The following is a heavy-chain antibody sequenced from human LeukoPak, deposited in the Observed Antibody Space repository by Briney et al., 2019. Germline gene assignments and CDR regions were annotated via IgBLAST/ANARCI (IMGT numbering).Heavy chain of an antibody. J-gene: IGHJ3*02. D-gene: IGHD6-6*01. CDR1: GFSFNTHS. CDR2: INGDGTDI. Sequence: GSLRLSCAASGFSFNTHSMNWVRPAPGEGLEWICFINGDGTDIHYGEPVKGRFTISRDNAKNSLYLQMHTLRAEDTAVYYCAGDGVGALPGDAFDIWSQGTLVTVSS. V-gene: IGHV3-21*05. CDR3: AGDGVGALPGDAFDI.